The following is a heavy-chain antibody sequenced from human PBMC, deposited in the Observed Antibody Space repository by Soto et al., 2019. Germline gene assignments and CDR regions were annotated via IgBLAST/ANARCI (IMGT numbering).Heavy chain of an antibody. D-gene: IGHD1-26*01. CDR3: AKVDYSWSYFDY. V-gene: IGHV3-30*18. CDR1: GFTFSSDG. CDR2: ISYDGSNK. Sequence: QVQLVESGGGVVQPGRSLRLSCAASGFTFSSDGMHWVRQAPGKRLEWVAVISYDGSNKYYADSVKGRFTISRDNSKNSLYLQMNSLRAEDTAVYYCAKVDYSWSYFDYWGQGTLVTVSS. J-gene: IGHJ4*02.